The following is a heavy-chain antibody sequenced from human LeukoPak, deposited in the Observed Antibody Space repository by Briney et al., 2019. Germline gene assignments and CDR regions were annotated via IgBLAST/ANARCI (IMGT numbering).Heavy chain of an antibody. Sequence: ASVKVSCKASGGTFSSYAISWVRQAPGQGLEWMGGIIPIFGTANYAQKLQGRVTMTTDTSTSTAYMELRSLRSDDTAVYYCARDTPLAYYYDSSFDAFDIWGQGTMVTVSS. J-gene: IGHJ3*02. V-gene: IGHV1-69*05. CDR3: ARDTPLAYYYDSSFDAFDI. CDR2: IIPIFGTA. CDR1: GGTFSSYA. D-gene: IGHD3-22*01.